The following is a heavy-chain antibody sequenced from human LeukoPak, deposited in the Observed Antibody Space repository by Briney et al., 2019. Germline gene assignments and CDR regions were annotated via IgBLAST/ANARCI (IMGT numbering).Heavy chain of an antibody. Sequence: GGSLSLSCAGSGFTFYNYAMSWVGRAPRQGLEWVSTLMIGGDGKHYADSVKGRFTISRDRSESTLYLQMNGLRADDTAVYYCVRAAPRDCSPASCSLFDTWGQGTLVTVSS. D-gene: IGHD2-2*01. CDR1: GFTFYNYA. CDR2: LMIGGDGK. CDR3: VRAAPRDCSPASCSLFDT. J-gene: IGHJ4*02. V-gene: IGHV3-23*01.